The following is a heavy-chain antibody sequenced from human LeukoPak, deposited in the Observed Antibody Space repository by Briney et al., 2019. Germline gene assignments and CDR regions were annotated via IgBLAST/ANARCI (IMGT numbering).Heavy chain of an antibody. CDR1: GFTFSSYA. D-gene: IGHD3-22*01. CDR2: ISGSGGST. J-gene: IGHJ4*02. CDR3: AKAREWTMKAFLDY. Sequence: GGSLRLSCAASGFTFSSYAMSWVRQAPGKGLEWVSAISGSGGSTYYADSMKGRFTISRDNSKNTLYLQMNSLRAEDTAVYYCAKAREWTMKAFLDYWGQGTLVTVSS. V-gene: IGHV3-23*01.